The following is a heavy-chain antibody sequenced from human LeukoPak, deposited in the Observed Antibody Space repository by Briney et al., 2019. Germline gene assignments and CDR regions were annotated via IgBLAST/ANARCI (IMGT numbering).Heavy chain of an antibody. CDR1: SDSFTSYD. V-gene: IGHV1-8*03. D-gene: IGHD5-18*01. CDR3: ARDVDVDTSAFDI. J-gene: IGHJ3*02. CDR2: MNPNSGNT. Sequence: ALVKVSSKAGSDSFTSYDSNWVRRATGQEVEWMRWMNPNSGNTDYAQKFQGRVTITRNTSISTAYMELSSLRSEDTAVYYCARDVDVDTSAFDIWGQGTMVTVSS.